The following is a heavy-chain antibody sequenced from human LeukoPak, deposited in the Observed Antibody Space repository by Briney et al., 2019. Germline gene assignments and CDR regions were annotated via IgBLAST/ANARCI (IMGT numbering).Heavy chain of an antibody. CDR3: GRDRVVPAATFY. D-gene: IGHD2-2*01. V-gene: IGHV3-7*01. CDR2: INQLGNEK. CDR1: GFTFSSYW. J-gene: IGHJ4*02. Sequence: GGSLRLSCAASGFTFSSYWMSWIRQAPGRGLEWVANINQLGNEKNYVDSVNGRFTISRNNVDDSLYLEMNSLRVEDTAVYYCGRDRVVPAATFYWGQGVLGTVSS.